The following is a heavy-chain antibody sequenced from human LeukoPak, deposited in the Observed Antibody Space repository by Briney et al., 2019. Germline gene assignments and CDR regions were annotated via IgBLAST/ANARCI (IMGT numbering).Heavy chain of an antibody. J-gene: IGHJ4*02. V-gene: IGHV4-59*01. CDR3: ARERLGYYDRSGLDY. CDR2: IYYSGST. Sequence: PSETLSLTCTVSGGSISSYYWNWLRQPPGKGLEWIGYIYYSGSTNYNPSLKSRVTTSVDTSKNQFSLKLSSVTDADKAVYYCARERLGYYDRSGLDYWGQATLVTVPS. D-gene: IGHD3-22*01. CDR1: GGSISSYY.